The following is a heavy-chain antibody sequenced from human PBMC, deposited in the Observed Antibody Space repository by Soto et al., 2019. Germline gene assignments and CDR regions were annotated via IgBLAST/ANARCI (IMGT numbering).Heavy chain of an antibody. CDR2: INPNSGGT. CDR3: ARAQAPVGRYCSSTSCYGGYWFDP. J-gene: IGHJ5*02. CDR1: GYTFTGYY. D-gene: IGHD2-2*01. Sequence: ASVKVSCKASGYTFTGYYMHWVRQAPGQGLEWMGWINPNSGGTNYAQKFQGWVTMTRDTSISTAYMELSRLRSDDTAVYYCARAQAPVGRYCSSTSCYGGYWFDPWGQGTLVTVSS. V-gene: IGHV1-2*04.